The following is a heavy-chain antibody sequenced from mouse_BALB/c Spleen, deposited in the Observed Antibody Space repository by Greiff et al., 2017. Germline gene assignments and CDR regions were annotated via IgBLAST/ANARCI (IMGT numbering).Heavy chain of an antibody. Sequence: EVKLVESGGGLVKPGGSLKLSCAASGFNFSSYAMSWVRQTPEKRLEWVATISSGGSYTYYPDRVKGRFTISRDNAKNTLYLQMSSLRSEDTAMYYCARQRDQVLYYFDYWGQGTTLTVSS. CDR1: GFNFSSYA. CDR3: ARQRDQVLYYFDY. CDR2: ISSGGSYT. V-gene: IGHV5-9-3*01. D-gene: IGHD3-3*01. J-gene: IGHJ2*01.